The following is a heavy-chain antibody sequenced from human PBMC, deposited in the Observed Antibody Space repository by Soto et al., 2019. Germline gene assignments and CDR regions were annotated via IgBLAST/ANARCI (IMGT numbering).Heavy chain of an antibody. J-gene: IGHJ5*02. CDR3: ARDLGRGRFGNWFDP. Sequence: SETLSLTCTVSGGSISSGGYYWSWIRQHPGKGLEWIGYIYYSGSTYYNPSLKGRVTISVDTSKNQFSLKLSSVTAADTAVYYCARDLGRGRFGNWFDPWGQGTLVTVSS. D-gene: IGHD1-26*01. V-gene: IGHV4-31*03. CDR2: IYYSGST. CDR1: GGSISSGGYY.